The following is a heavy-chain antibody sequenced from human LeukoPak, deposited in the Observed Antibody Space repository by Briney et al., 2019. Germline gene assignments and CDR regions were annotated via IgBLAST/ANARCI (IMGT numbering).Heavy chain of an antibody. V-gene: IGHV3-23*01. Sequence: GGSLRLSCAASGFTFSSYAMTWVRQAPGKGLGWVSGISGSSSSSYYADSVKGRFTISRDYSNNTVYLQMNSLRAEDTAVYYCVKEGEVVITHRFDSWGQGTLVTVSS. J-gene: IGHJ4*02. CDR1: GFTFSSYA. CDR3: VKEGEVVITHRFDS. D-gene: IGHD3-22*01. CDR2: ISGSSSSS.